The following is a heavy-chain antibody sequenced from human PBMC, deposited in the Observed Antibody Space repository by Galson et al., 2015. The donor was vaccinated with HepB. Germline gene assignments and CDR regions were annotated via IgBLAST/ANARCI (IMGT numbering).Heavy chain of an antibody. Sequence: SLRLSCAGSGFTFSSFGLHWVRQAPGKGLDWVAVISHNGNYKYNADSVKGRFTISRDNSKTTVYLQMNSLRAEDTAVYYCAKDPSRLLEAGRLDSWGQGTLVTVSS. CDR1: GFTFSSFG. J-gene: IGHJ4*02. CDR3: AKDPSRLLEAGRLDS. CDR2: ISHNGNYK. D-gene: IGHD6-19*01. V-gene: IGHV3-30*18.